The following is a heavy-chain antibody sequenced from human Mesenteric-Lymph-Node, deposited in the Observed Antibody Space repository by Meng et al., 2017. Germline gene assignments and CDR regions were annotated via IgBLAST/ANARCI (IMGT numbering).Heavy chain of an antibody. Sequence: QITLKESGPTLVKPTQTLTLTCTFSGFSLSTIGVGVGWIRQPPGKALEWLAIIFWDDDEYYSTSLKSRLTIAKDTSNNQVVLSVTNMDPADTATYYCAYSPPDRTGYFNRFDYWGQGTLVTVSS. V-gene: IGHV2-5*02. D-gene: IGHD3/OR15-3a*01. CDR1: GFSLSTIGVG. CDR2: IFWDDDE. CDR3: AYSPPDRTGYFNRFDY. J-gene: IGHJ4*02.